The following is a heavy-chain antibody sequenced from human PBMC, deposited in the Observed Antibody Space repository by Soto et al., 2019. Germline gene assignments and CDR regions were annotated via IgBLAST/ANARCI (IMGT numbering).Heavy chain of an antibody. J-gene: IGHJ6*03. V-gene: IGHV4-39*01. CDR2: IYYSGST. D-gene: IGHD3-3*01. CDR1: GGSISSSSYY. CDR3: ARGITIFGVVLDYYMDV. Sequence: PSETLSLTCTVSGGSISSSSYYWGWIRQPPGKGLEWIGSIYYSGSTYYNPFLKSRVTISVDTSKNQFSLKLSSVTAADTAVYYCARGITIFGVVLDYYMDVWGKGTTVTVSS.